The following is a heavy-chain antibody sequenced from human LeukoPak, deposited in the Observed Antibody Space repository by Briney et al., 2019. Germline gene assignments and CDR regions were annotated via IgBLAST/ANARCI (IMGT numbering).Heavy chain of an antibody. CDR1: GFAFSTYA. CDR3: ARGPLIAAAGTW. D-gene: IGHD6-13*01. Sequence: GRSLRLSCAASGFAFSTYAMHWVRQAPGKGLEWVAVISYDGSTEDYGDSVKGRFTISRDNSKNTLYLQMNSLRAEDTAVYYCARGPLIAAAGTWWGQGTLVTVSS. J-gene: IGHJ4*02. CDR2: ISYDGSTE. V-gene: IGHV3-30-3*01.